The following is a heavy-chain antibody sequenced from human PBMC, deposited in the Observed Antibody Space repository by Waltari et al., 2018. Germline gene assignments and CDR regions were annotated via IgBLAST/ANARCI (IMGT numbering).Heavy chain of an antibody. CDR2: MNPNSGNT. CDR3: ARDKYYDFWSGYYHYYYYYGMDV. V-gene: IGHV1-8*03. Sequence: QVQLVQSGAEVKKPGASVKVSCKASGYTFTSYDINWVRQATGPGLEWMGWMNPNSGNTGYAQKFQGRVTITRNTSISTAYMELSSLRSEDTAVYYCARDKYYDFWSGYYHYYYYYGMDVWGQGTTVTVSS. J-gene: IGHJ6*02. CDR1: GYTFTSYD. D-gene: IGHD3-3*01.